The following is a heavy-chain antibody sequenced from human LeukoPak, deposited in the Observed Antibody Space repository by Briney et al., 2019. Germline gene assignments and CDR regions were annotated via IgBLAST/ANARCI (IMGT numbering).Heavy chain of an antibody. Sequence: PSETLSLTCTVSGGSIRSFYWSWIRQAPGKGLEWIGSISYSGYTSYSPSLKSRVGISVDTSKSQFSLRLSSMTAADTAIYYCARGRNDNGGMFFDSWAQGTLVTVSS. J-gene: IGHJ4*02. CDR3: ARGRNDNGGMFFDS. D-gene: IGHD4-23*01. V-gene: IGHV4-59*01. CDR1: GGSIRSFY. CDR2: ISYSGYT.